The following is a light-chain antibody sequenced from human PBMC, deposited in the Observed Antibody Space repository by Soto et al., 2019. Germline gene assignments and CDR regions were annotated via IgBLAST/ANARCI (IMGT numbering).Light chain of an antibody. J-gene: IGLJ2*01. Sequence: QSALTQPASVSGSPGQSITISCTGTSSDVGGYNYVSWYQQHPGKAPKLMIYEVSNRPSGGSHRFSGSKSGNTASLTISGLQAEDEADYYCSSYTSSSPRVFGGGTKLTVL. CDR1: SSDVGGYNY. V-gene: IGLV2-14*01. CDR2: EVS. CDR3: SSYTSSSPRV.